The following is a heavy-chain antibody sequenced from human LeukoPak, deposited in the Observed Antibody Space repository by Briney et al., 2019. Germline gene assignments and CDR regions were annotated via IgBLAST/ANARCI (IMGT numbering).Heavy chain of an antibody. Sequence: SETLSLTCTVSGGSIGSSSYYWGWIRQPPGKGLEWIGNIYYTGSTYHNLSLKSRVTISVDTSKNQFSLKVNSVTAADTAVYYCVRRSIASAGMMDYWGQGTLVTVSS. CDR1: GGSIGSSSYY. CDR2: IYYTGST. D-gene: IGHD6-13*01. J-gene: IGHJ4*02. V-gene: IGHV4-39*01. CDR3: VRRSIASAGMMDY.